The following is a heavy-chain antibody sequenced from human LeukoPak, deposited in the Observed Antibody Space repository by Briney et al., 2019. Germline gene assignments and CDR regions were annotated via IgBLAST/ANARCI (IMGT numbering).Heavy chain of an antibody. Sequence: PGGSLRLSCVGSGFTFSSHWMSWVRQAPGKGLEWVANIKQDGSEKYYVDSVKGRFTISRDNAKNSLHLQMNSLRAEDTAVYYCARDGGYCSSTGCYDRLDSWGQGTLVTVSS. CDR2: IKQDGSEK. CDR3: ARDGGYCSSTGCYDRLDS. D-gene: IGHD2-2*01. CDR1: GFTFSSHW. V-gene: IGHV3-7*04. J-gene: IGHJ4*02.